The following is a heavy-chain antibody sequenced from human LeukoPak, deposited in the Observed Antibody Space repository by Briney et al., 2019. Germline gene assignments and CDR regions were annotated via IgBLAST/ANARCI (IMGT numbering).Heavy chain of an antibody. D-gene: IGHD5-18*01. J-gene: IGHJ4*02. Sequence: GGSLRLSCAASGFTFSSYEMNWVRQAPGKGVEWISYISSSGSTIYYADSVKGRFTISRDNAKNSLFLQMNSLRAEDTAVYYCARAPGGPSYGLVDFWGQGTLVTVSS. CDR1: GFTFSSYE. CDR2: ISSSGSTI. CDR3: ARAPGGPSYGLVDF. V-gene: IGHV3-48*03.